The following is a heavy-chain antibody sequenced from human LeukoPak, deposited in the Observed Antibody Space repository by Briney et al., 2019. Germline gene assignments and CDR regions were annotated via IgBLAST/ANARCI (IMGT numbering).Heavy chain of an antibody. V-gene: IGHV3-73*01. CDR1: GFTFSGSA. CDR3: TRPDYDTSGYTDY. CDR2: IRSKANSYAT. J-gene: IGHJ4*02. Sequence: GGSLKLSCATSGFTFSGSAMHWVRQASGKGLEWVGRIRSKANSYATAYAASVKGRFTISRDDSKNTAYLLMNSLETEDTAVYYCTRPDYDTSGYTDYWGQGTLVTVSS. D-gene: IGHD3-22*01.